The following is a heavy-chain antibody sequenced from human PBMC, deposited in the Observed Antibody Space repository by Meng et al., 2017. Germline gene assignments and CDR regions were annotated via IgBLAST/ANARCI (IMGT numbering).Heavy chain of an antibody. CDR1: GGSFSGYY. Sequence: SEPLSLTCAVYGGSFSGYYWSWIRQPPGKGLEWIGEINHSGSTNYNPSLKSRVTISVDTSKNQFSLKLSSVTAADTAVYYCARGSITMVRGVITIPFDYWGQGTLVTVSS. J-gene: IGHJ4*02. V-gene: IGHV4-34*01. CDR3: ARGSITMVRGVITIPFDY. CDR2: INHSGST. D-gene: IGHD3-10*01.